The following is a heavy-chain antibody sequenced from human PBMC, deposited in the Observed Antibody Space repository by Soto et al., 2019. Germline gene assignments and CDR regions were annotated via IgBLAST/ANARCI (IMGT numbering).Heavy chain of an antibody. CDR1: GGSIGGSNG. J-gene: IGHJ4*02. V-gene: IGHV4-4*02. Sequence: SETLSLTCAVSGGSIGGSNGWSWVRQPPGKGLEWIGEIYHSGSTNYNPSLKSRVTISVDKSKNQFSLKLSSVTAADTAVYYCARVQTTVTTIDYWGQGTQVTVSS. D-gene: IGHD4-17*01. CDR3: ARVQTTVTTIDY. CDR2: IYHSGST.